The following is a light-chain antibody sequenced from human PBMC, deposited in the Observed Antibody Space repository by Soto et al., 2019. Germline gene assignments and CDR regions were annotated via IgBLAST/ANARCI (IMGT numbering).Light chain of an antibody. J-gene: IGKJ1*01. CDR2: DAS. CDR3: QQYNSYSPT. CDR1: QSISSW. V-gene: IGKV1-5*01. Sequence: DIQMTQSPSTLSASVGDRVTITCRASQSISSWLAWYQQKPGKAPKLLIYDASSLESGVPSRFSGSGSGTEFTLTISSLQPDDFATYYCQQYNSYSPTLGQGTKLDIK.